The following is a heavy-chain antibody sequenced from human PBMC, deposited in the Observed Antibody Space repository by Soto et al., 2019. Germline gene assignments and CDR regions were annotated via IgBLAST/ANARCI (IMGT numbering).Heavy chain of an antibody. CDR2: IYHSGST. CDR1: GGSISSGGYS. D-gene: IGHD3-22*01. J-gene: IGHJ5*02. CDR3: ARCYYYDSSGFRFDP. V-gene: IGHV4-30-2*01. Sequence: PSDTLSLTCAVSGGSISSGGYSWSWIRQPPGKGLEWIGYIYHSGSTYYNPSLKSRVTISVDRSKNQFSLKLSSVTAADTAVYYCARCYYYDSSGFRFDPWGQGTLVTVSS.